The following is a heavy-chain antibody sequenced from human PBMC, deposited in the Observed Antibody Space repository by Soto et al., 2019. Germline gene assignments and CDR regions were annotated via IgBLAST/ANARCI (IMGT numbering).Heavy chain of an antibody. CDR1: GGSISSSSYY. D-gene: IGHD6-13*01. J-gene: IGHJ6*02. CDR3: ARRLSYSSSWYTYYYYYYGMDV. Sequence: SETLSLTCTVSGGSISSSSYYWGWIRQPPGKGLEWIGSIYYSGSTYYNPSLKSRVTISVDTSKNQFSLKLSSVTAADTAVYYCARRLSYSSSWYTYYYYYYGMDVWGQGTTVTVS. CDR2: IYYSGST. V-gene: IGHV4-39*01.